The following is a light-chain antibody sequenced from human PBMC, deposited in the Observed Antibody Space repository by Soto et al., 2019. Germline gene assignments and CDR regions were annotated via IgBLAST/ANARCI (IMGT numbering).Light chain of an antibody. CDR2: DAS. CDR3: QQSGSSPRT. V-gene: IGKV3-20*01. J-gene: IGKJ2*01. Sequence: EIVLTQSPGTLSLSPGERATLSCRASQSVRKVYLAWYQQKAGQAPRLLIYDASTRATGIPDRFSGSGSETDFTLTINSLESEDFAVYYCQQSGSSPRTFGQGTKLEIK. CDR1: QSVRKVY.